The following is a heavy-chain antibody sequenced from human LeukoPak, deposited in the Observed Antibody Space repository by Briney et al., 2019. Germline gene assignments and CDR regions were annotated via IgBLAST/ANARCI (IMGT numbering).Heavy chain of an antibody. CDR1: GYTFITHG. Sequence: ASVKVSCKASGYTFITHGLTWVRQAPGQGLEWMGWISAYNGNTIYAQTLQDRHTMTTDTSTSTAYMELRSLRSDDTAVYYCARGRLRYLDWTRAYSDYWGQGTLVTVSS. J-gene: IGHJ4*02. D-gene: IGHD3-9*01. CDR2: ISAYNGNT. V-gene: IGHV1-18*01. CDR3: ARGRLRYLDWTRAYSDY.